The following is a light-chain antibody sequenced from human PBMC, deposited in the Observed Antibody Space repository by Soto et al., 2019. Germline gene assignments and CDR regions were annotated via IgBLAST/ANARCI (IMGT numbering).Light chain of an antibody. V-gene: IGKV1-5*03. CDR2: KAS. CDR3: QQYIRYSPYT. J-gene: IGKJ2*01. Sequence: DIQMTQFPSTLSASIGDRVTITCRASQTISSPLAWYQQKPGKAPKLLIYKASNLETGVPSRFSGSGSGTEFALTISSLQPDDFATYYCQQYIRYSPYTFGQGTRLEIK. CDR1: QTISSP.